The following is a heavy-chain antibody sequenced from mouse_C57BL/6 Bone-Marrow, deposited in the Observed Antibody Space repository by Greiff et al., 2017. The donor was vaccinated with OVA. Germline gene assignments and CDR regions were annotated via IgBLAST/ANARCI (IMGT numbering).Heavy chain of an antibody. D-gene: IGHD2-10*02. Sequence: QVQLQQPGAELVKPGASVKMSCKASGYTFTSYWITWVKQRPGQGLEWIGDIYPGSGSTNYNEKFKSKATLTVDTSSSTAYMQRSSLTSEDSAVYYCECGKRYYAMDYWGQGTSVTVSS. CDR2: IYPGSGST. CDR1: GYTFTSYW. CDR3: ECGKRYYAMDY. J-gene: IGHJ4*01. V-gene: IGHV1-55*01.